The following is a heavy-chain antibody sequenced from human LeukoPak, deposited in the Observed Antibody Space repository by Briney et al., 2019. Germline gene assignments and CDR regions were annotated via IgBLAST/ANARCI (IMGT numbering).Heavy chain of an antibody. Sequence: GGSLRLSCAASGFTFSNFGMHWVRQAPGKGLEWVAIIWYDGSNKYYADSVKGRFIISRDNSKNTVHLQMNSLRAEDTAVYYCARDHNWNSLDYWGQGTLVTVSS. J-gene: IGHJ4*02. CDR2: IWYDGSNK. V-gene: IGHV3-33*01. CDR1: GFTFSNFG. CDR3: ARDHNWNSLDY. D-gene: IGHD1-1*01.